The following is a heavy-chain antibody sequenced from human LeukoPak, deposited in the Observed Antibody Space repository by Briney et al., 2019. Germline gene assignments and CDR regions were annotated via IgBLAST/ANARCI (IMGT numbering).Heavy chain of an antibody. V-gene: IGHV1-2*02. Sequence: ASVKVSRKASGYTFTGYYMHWVRQAPGQGLEWMGWINPNSGGTNYAQKFQGRVTMTRDTSISTAYMELSRLRSDDTAVHYCARRRITGTIDYWGQGTLVTVSS. CDR1: GYTFTGYY. D-gene: IGHD1-7*01. J-gene: IGHJ4*02. CDR2: INPNSGGT. CDR3: ARRRITGTIDY.